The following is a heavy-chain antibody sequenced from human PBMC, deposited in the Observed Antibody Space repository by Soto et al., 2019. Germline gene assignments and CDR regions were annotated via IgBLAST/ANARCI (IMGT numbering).Heavy chain of an antibody. CDR1: GFTFSFSS. CDR3: ARDGSGWSRDC. D-gene: IGHD6-19*01. Sequence: GGSLRLSCAASGFTFSFSSMNWVRQAPGKGLEWVSSISSSSDYIYYADSVKGRFTVSRDSAKNALYLQMNSLRAEDTAVYYCARDGSGWSRDCWGQGTLVTVPQ. CDR2: ISSSSDYI. J-gene: IGHJ4*02. V-gene: IGHV3-21*01.